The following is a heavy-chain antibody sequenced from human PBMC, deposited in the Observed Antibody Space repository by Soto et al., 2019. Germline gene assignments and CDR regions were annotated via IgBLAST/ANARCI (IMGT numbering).Heavy chain of an antibody. CDR3: AKVGYGDRHYFDY. Sequence: EVQLLESGGDLVQPGGSLRLSCAASGFTFNNYAMGWVRQAPGRGLEWVSGISGSGTNTYYADSVNGRFTISRDKSKNTVSLQMNTLRAEDTAIYYCAKVGYGDRHYFDYWGQGTLVTVSS. CDR1: GFTFNNYA. V-gene: IGHV3-23*01. D-gene: IGHD4-17*01. CDR2: ISGSGTNT. J-gene: IGHJ4*02.